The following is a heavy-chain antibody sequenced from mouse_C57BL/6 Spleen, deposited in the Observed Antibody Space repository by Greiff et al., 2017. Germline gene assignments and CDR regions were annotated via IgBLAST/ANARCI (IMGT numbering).Heavy chain of an antibody. CDR2: IDPNSGGT. Sequence: VQLKQPGAELVKPGASVKLSCKASGYTFTSYWMHWVKQRPGRGLEWIGRIDPNSGGTKYNEKFKSKATLTVDKPSSTAYMQLSSLTSEDSAVYYCALITTVVATRYFDVWGTGTTVTVSS. CDR1: GYTFTSYW. J-gene: IGHJ1*03. CDR3: ALITTVVATRYFDV. D-gene: IGHD1-1*01. V-gene: IGHV1-72*01.